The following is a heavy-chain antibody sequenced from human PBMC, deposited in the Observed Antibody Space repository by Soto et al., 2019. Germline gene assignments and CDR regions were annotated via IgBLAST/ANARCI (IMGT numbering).Heavy chain of an antibody. CDR2: IYPGDSDT. D-gene: IGHD6-6*01. CDR3: ARGLYSSPFYYYHYYGMAV. Sequence: AGESLKISCKGSGYSFTSYWIGWVRQMPGKGLEWMGIIYPGDSDTRYSPSFQGQVAISADKSISTAYLQWSSMKASDTAMYYCARGLYSSPFYYYHYYGMAVWGQGTPVTVSS. CDR1: GYSFTSYW. V-gene: IGHV5-51*01. J-gene: IGHJ6*02.